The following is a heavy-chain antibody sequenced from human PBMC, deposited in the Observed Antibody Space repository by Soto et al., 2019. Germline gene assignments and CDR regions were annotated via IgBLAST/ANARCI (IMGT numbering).Heavy chain of an antibody. D-gene: IGHD3-3*02. CDR1: GYTFTNYG. Sequence: ASVKVSCKASGYTFTNYGISWVRQAPGQGLEWMGWIHPKNGNTKDARKFQGRVTMTTDTSTSTAYMELRSLRSDDTAVYYCARDFRGLAPIFGVVIIGAFDIWGQGTMVTVSS. CDR2: IHPKNGNT. J-gene: IGHJ3*02. V-gene: IGHV1-18*01. CDR3: ARDFRGLAPIFGVVIIGAFDI.